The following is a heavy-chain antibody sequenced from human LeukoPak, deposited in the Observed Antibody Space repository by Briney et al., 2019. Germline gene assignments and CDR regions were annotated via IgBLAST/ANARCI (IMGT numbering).Heavy chain of an antibody. CDR1: GGTFSSYA. V-gene: IGHV1-69*06. CDR2: IIPIFGTA. Sequence: GASVKVSCKASGGTFSSYAISWVRQAPGQGLEWMGGIIPIFGTANYAQKFQGRVTITADKSTSTAYMELSSLRSEDTAVYYCARSGVRYCSGGSCYFGMDVWGKGTTVTVSS. J-gene: IGHJ6*04. CDR3: ARSGVRYCSGGSCYFGMDV. D-gene: IGHD2-15*01.